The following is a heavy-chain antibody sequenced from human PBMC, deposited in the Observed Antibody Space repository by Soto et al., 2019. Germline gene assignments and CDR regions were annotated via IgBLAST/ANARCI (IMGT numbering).Heavy chain of an antibody. D-gene: IGHD6-13*01. CDR1: GGSISSSSYY. Sequence: TSETLSLTCTVSGGSISSSSYYWGWIRQPPGKGLEWIGSIYYSGSTYYNPSLKSRLTISVDRSKNQFTLQLTSVTAEDTAVYYCATSYGNAWYTYWGQGTQVTVSS. CDR2: IYYSGST. V-gene: IGHV4-39*06. CDR3: ATSYGNAWYTY. J-gene: IGHJ4*02.